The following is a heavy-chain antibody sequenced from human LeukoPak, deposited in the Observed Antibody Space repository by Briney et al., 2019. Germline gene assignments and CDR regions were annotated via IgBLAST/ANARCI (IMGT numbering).Heavy chain of an antibody. D-gene: IGHD3-22*01. CDR3: ARDRRAYYYDSSGYYYAGY. J-gene: IGHJ4*02. V-gene: IGHV1-46*03. CDR2: INPSGGST. CDR1: GYTFTSYY. Sequence: VASVKVACKASGYTFTSYYMHWVRQAPGQGLEWMGIINPSGGSTSYAQKFQGRVTMTRDTTTSTVYTELSSLRSEDTALYYCARDRRAYYYDSSGYYYAGYWGRGTLVTVSS.